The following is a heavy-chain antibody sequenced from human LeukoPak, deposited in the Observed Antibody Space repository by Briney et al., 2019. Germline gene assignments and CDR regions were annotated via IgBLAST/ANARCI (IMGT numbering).Heavy chain of an antibody. CDR2: INTNTRNP. V-gene: IGHV7-4-1*02. Sequence: GASVKVSCKASGYTFTRYAVNWVRQAPGQGLKWMGWINTNTRNPSYAQGFTGRFVFSLDTSVTTAYLQISSLKAEDTAVYYCARDREDYGDYYFDYWGQGTLVTVSS. D-gene: IGHD4-17*01. CDR3: ARDREDYGDYYFDY. CDR1: GYTFTRYA. J-gene: IGHJ4*02.